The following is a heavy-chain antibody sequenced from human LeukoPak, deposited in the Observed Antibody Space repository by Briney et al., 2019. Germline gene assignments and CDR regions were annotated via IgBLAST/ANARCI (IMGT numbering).Heavy chain of an antibody. Sequence: SETLSLTCTVSGGSISSSSYYLGWIRQPPGKGLEWIGSIYYSGSTYYNPSLKSRVTISVDTSKNQFSLKLSSVTAADTAVYYCARQGAGEVVVVPAAMLNFDYWGQGILVTVSS. J-gene: IGHJ4*02. CDR2: IYYSGST. V-gene: IGHV4-39*01. CDR1: GGSISSSSYY. CDR3: ARQGAGEVVVVPAAMLNFDY. D-gene: IGHD2-2*01.